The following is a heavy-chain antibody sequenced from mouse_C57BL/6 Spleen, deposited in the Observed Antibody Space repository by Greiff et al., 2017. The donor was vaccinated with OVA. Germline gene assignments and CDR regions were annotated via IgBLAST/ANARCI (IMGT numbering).Heavy chain of an antibody. J-gene: IGHJ3*01. CDR1: GFNFKNSY. Sequence: EVQLQQSVAELVRPGASVKLSCTASGFNFKNSYMHWVKQRPEQGLEWIGRIDPANGNTKYAPKFQGKATITADTSSNTAYLQLSSLTSEDTAICYWARPITTVVPAYWGQGTLVTVSA. CDR2: IDPANGNT. CDR3: ARPITTVVPAY. D-gene: IGHD1-1*01. V-gene: IGHV14-3*01.